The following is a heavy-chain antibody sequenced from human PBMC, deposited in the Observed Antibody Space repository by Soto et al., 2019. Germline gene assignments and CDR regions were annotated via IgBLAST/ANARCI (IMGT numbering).Heavy chain of an antibody. D-gene: IGHD2-2*01. Sequence: GGSLRLSCAASGFTFSSYGMHWVRQAPGKGLEWVAVIWYDGSNKYYADSVKGRFTISRDNSKNTLYLQMNSLRAEDTAVYYCARDGGDIVVVPAAMSGDYYYYMDVWGKGTTVTVSS. CDR2: IWYDGSNK. CDR1: GFTFSSYG. J-gene: IGHJ6*03. V-gene: IGHV3-33*01. CDR3: ARDGGDIVVVPAAMSGDYYYYMDV.